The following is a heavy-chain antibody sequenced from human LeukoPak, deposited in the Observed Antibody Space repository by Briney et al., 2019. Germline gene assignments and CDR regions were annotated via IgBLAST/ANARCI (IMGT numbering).Heavy chain of an antibody. D-gene: IGHD3-22*01. CDR3: ARHFGYDDTSDYQGVPDY. V-gene: IGHV4-39*01. CDR1: GVSINSNTYS. CDR2: ISYTGNT. J-gene: IGHJ4*02. Sequence: SETLSLTCTVSGVSINSNTYSWGWIRQPPGEGLEWIGTISYTGNTYYNSSLKSRLTISVDTSKTQFSLKLSSVTAADTAVYYCARHFGYDDTSDYQGVPDYWGQGSLVTVSS.